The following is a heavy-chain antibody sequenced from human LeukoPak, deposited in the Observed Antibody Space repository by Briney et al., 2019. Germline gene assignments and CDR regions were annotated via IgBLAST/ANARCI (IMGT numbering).Heavy chain of an antibody. Sequence: TGGPLSLACAACGLHFSNYAMMEVPQAPGERLEGGSSLYGWGGSTHYADPVKGRFTISRDSSKNTLYLQMISLRAEDAAVYYCAKDDHGGSGWRDYFDCWGQGSLVTVSS. J-gene: IGHJ4*02. CDR3: AKDDHGGSGWRDYFDC. CDR1: GLHFSNYA. CDR2: LYGWGGST. D-gene: IGHD6-19*01. V-gene: IGHV3-23*01.